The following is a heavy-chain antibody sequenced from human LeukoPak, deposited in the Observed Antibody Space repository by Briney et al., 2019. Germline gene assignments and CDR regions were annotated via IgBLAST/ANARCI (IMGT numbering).Heavy chain of an antibody. CDR3: ARNGGYCSSTSCFSGNNWFDP. D-gene: IGHD2-2*01. J-gene: IGHJ5*02. CDR2: IDWDDDK. CDR1: GFSLSTSGMC. Sequence: SGPTLVNPTQTLTLTCTFSGFSLSTSGMCVSWIRQPPGKALEWLARIDWDDDKYYSTSLKTRLTTPKDTSKNQVVLTMTNMDPVDTATYYCARNGGYCSSTSCFSGNNWFDPWGQGTLVTVSS. V-gene: IGHV2-70*11.